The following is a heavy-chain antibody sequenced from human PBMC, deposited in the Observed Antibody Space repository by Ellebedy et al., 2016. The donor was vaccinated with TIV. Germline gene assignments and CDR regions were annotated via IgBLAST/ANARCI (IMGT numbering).Heavy chain of an antibody. CDR1: GGSISSGGYY. Sequence: MPSETLSLTCTVSGGSISSGGYYWSWIRQHPGKGLEWIGYIYYSGSTYYNPSLKSRVTISVDTSKNQFSLKLSSVTAADTAVYYCARVVDYSRTFDYWGQGTLVTVSS. CDR2: IYYSGST. J-gene: IGHJ4*02. CDR3: ARVVDYSRTFDY. D-gene: IGHD4-11*01. V-gene: IGHV4-31*03.